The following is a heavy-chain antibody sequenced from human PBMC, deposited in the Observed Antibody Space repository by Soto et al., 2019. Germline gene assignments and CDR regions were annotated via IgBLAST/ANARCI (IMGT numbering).Heavy chain of an antibody. D-gene: IGHD6-19*01. CDR3: ARGFRDSSGRMTAGRYYFDY. CDR1: GGTFSSYT. CDR2: IIPILGIA. V-gene: IGHV1-69*02. J-gene: IGHJ4*02. Sequence: QVQLVQSGAEVKKPGSSVKVSCKASGGTFSSYTISWVRQAPGQGLEWMGRIIPILGIANYAQKFQGRVTITADKSTSTAYMELSSLRSEDTAVYYCARGFRDSSGRMTAGRYYFDYWGQGTLVTVSS.